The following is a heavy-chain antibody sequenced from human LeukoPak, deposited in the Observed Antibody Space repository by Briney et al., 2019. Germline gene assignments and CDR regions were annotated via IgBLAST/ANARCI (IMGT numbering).Heavy chain of an antibody. CDR1: GGSISSYY. CDR2: IYYSGST. CDR3: AKTRAPYGIDV. J-gene: IGHJ6*02. V-gene: IGHV4-59*08. Sequence: SETLPLTCTVSGGSISSYYWSWIRQPPGKGLEWIGYIYYSGSTNYNPSLKSRVTISVDTSKNQFSLKLSSVTAADTAVYYCAKTRAPYGIDVWGQGTTVTVSS.